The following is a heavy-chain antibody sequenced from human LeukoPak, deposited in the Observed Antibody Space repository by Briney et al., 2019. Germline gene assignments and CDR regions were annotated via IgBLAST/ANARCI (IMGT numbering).Heavy chain of an antibody. CDR2: INPNSGGT. V-gene: IGHV1-2*02. Sequence: ASVKVSCKASGYTFTGYYMHWVRQAPGQGLEWMGWINPNSGGTNYAQKFQGRVTMTRDTSISTAYMELSRLRSDDTAVYYCGRGFMIVVVSVVFDIGGQGTRVPVSS. J-gene: IGHJ3*02. D-gene: IGHD3-22*01. CDR1: GYTFTGYY. CDR3: GRGFMIVVVSVVFDI.